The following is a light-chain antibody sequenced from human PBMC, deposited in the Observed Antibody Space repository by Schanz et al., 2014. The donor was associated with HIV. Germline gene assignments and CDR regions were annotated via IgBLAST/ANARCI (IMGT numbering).Light chain of an antibody. J-gene: IGKJ1*01. CDR2: VAS. Sequence: IQMTQSPSSLSASVGERVTITCRASQNISNHLNWYQQQPGKGPKLLIYVASSLQSGVPSRFSGSGSGTDFTLTISSLQPEDFAIYYCQQANSFPRTFGQGTKVEI. CDR1: QNISNH. V-gene: IGKV1-39*01. CDR3: QQANSFPRT.